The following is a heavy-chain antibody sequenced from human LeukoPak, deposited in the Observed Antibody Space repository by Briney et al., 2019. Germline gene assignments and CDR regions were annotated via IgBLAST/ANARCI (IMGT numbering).Heavy chain of an antibody. V-gene: IGHV4-4*09. CDR1: GGCIGCCY. CDR2: IYTSGST. Sequence: TYSLTRTVSGGCIGCCYWGGLGRPRGMELEWIGYIYTSGSTNYNPSLKSRVTISVDTSKHQFSLRLCSVTAADTAVYYCVVSPNQDFFDYWGQGPLVTVSS. J-gene: IGHJ4*02. CDR3: VVSPNQDFFDY.